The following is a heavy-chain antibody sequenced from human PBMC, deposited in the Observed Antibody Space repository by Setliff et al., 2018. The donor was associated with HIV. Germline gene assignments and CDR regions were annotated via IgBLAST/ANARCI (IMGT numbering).Heavy chain of an antibody. V-gene: IGHV3-30*01. CDR2: ISYDGNNK. Sequence: LRLSCAASGFTFSSYAMHWVRQAPGKGLEWVAIISYDGNNKYYADSVKGRFTISRDNSKNTLYLQMNSLRAEDTAVYYCAKDFLGYCSGSSCYPFDYWGQGTLVTVSS. D-gene: IGHD2-15*01. CDR1: GFTFSSYA. CDR3: AKDFLGYCSGSSCYPFDY. J-gene: IGHJ4*02.